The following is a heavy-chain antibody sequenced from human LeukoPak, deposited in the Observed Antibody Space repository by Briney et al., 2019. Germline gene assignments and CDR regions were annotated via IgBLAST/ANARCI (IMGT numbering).Heavy chain of an antibody. Sequence: SVTVSCKASGGTFSSYAISWVRQAPGQGLEWMGGIIPIFGTANYAQKFQGRVTITADESTSTAYMELSSLRSEDAAVYYCARASGDIVVVPAAIWFDPWGQGTLVTVSS. V-gene: IGHV1-69*13. CDR2: IIPIFGTA. J-gene: IGHJ5*02. D-gene: IGHD2-2*01. CDR3: ARASGDIVVVPAAIWFDP. CDR1: GGTFSSYA.